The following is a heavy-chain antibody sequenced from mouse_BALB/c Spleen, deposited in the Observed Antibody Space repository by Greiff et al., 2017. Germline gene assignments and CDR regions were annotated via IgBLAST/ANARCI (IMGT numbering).Heavy chain of an antibody. CDR2: ISSGSSTI. J-gene: IGHJ3*01. CDR3: ARGVYDGYSLFAY. V-gene: IGHV5-17*02. Sequence: EVMLVESGGGLVQPGGSRKLSCAASGFTFSSFGMHWVRQAPEKGLEWVAYISSGSSTIYYADTVKGRFTISRDNPKNTLFLQMTSLRSEDTAMYYCARGVYDGYSLFAYWGQGTLVTVSA. CDR1: GFTFSSFG. D-gene: IGHD2-3*01.